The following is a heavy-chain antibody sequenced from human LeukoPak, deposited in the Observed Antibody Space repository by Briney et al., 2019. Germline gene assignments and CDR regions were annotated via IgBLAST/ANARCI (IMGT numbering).Heavy chain of an antibody. CDR2: ISSSSSYI. V-gene: IGHV3-21*01. CDR3: ARDQDSNCGGDCSPDYYYYYMDV. D-gene: IGHD2-21*01. Sequence: SGGSLRLSCAASGFTCNTYAMSWVRQAPGKGLEWVSSISSSSSYIYYADSVKGRFTISRDNAKNSLYLQMNSLRAEDTAVYYCARDQDSNCGGDCSPDYYYYYMDVWGKGTTVTVSS. CDR1: GFTCNTYA. J-gene: IGHJ6*03.